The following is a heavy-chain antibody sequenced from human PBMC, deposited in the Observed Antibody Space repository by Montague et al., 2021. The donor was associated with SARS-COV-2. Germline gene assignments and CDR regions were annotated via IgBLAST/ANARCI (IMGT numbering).Heavy chain of an antibody. J-gene: IGHJ6*02. V-gene: IGHV3-48*03. CDR2: SCVTT. D-gene: IGHD5-12*01. CDR3: ARGEGGYDYFSNYSGMDV. Sequence: SCVTTYSXDSVEGRFTISRDNAKNSLDLQMNSLRAEDTAVYYCARGEGGYDYFSNYSGMDVWGQGTTVTVS.